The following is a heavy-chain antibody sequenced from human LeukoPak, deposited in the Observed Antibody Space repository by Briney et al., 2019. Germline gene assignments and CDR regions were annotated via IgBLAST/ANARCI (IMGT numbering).Heavy chain of an antibody. D-gene: IGHD1-26*01. CDR3: ASHLQVGALN. CDR1: GFTFSSYS. V-gene: IGHV3-21*01. CDR2: ISSSSSYI. J-gene: IGHJ4*02. Sequence: PGGSLRLSCAASGFTFSSYSMNWVRQAPGKGLGWVSSISSSSSYIYYADSVKGRFTISRDNAKNSLYLQMNSLRAEDTAVYYCASHLQVGALNWGQGTLVTVSS.